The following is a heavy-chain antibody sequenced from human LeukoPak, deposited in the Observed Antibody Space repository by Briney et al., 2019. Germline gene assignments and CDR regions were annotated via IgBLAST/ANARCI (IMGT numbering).Heavy chain of an antibody. CDR1: GYTFTSYY. CDR2: INPSGGST. J-gene: IGHJ4*02. CDR3: ARGKRSGIAAAEFDY. D-gene: IGHD6-13*01. V-gene: IGHV1-46*01. Sequence: ASVKVSCKASGYTFTSYYMHWVRQAPGQGLEWMGIINPSGGSTSYAQKFQGRVTITRDTSTSTVYMELSSLRSEDTAVYYCARGKRSGIAAAEFDYWGQGTLVTVSS.